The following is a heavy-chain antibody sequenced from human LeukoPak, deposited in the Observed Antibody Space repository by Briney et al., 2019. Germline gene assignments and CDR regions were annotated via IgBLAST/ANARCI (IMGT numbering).Heavy chain of an antibody. V-gene: IGHV3-23*01. CDR1: GFTFGSSA. J-gene: IGHJ4*02. D-gene: IGHD6-13*01. CDR2: FSRIGPDT. Sequence: AGGSLRLSFAASGFTFGSSAMSWGRQAPGKGPEGGLTFSRIGPDTYYADSVKCRFTIFRDNSNNTLYLQMNRLRAEDTAVYYCAKGSLGSWYYFDYWGKGTLVTVSS. CDR3: AKGSLGSWYYFDY.